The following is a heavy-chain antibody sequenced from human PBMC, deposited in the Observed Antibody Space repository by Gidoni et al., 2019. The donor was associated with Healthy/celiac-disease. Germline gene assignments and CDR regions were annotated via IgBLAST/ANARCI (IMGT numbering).Heavy chain of an antibody. CDR2: ISSNGGST. CDR1: GFPFSSYA. CDR3: VKVRAVAGKGAFDS. Sequence: EVQLVESGGGLVQPGGSLRLSCSASGFPFSSYAMHWVRQAPGKGLEYVSAISSNGGSTYYADSVKGRFTISRDNSKNTLYLQMSSLRAEDTAVYYCVKVRAVAGKGAFDSWGQGTMVTVSS. D-gene: IGHD6-19*01. V-gene: IGHV3-64D*06. J-gene: IGHJ3*02.